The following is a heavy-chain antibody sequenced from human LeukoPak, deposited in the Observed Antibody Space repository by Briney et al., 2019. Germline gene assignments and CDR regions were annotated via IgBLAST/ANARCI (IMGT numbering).Heavy chain of an antibody. Sequence: ASVKVSCKASGYTFTSYDINWVGQATGQGLEWMGLMNPNSGNTGYAQKFQGRVTMTRNTSISTAYMELSSLRSEDTAVYYCARSHWDGYSSGWPLDAFDIWGQGTMVTVSS. CDR3: ARSHWDGYSSGWPLDAFDI. CDR2: MNPNSGNT. CDR1: GYTFTSYD. V-gene: IGHV1-8*01. D-gene: IGHD6-19*01. J-gene: IGHJ3*02.